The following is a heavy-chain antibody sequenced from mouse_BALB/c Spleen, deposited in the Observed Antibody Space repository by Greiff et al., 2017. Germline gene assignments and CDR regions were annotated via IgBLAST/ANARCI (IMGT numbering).Heavy chain of an antibody. J-gene: IGHJ1*01. V-gene: IGHV1-7*01. Sequence: QVQLQQSGADLAKPGASVKMSCKASGYTFTSYWMHWVKQRPGQGLEWIGYINPSTGYTEYNQKFKDKATLTADKSSSTAYMQLSSLTSEDSAVYYCARNYGRYFDVWGAGTTVTVSS. CDR1: GYTFTSYW. D-gene: IGHD1-1*02. CDR3: ARNYGRYFDV. CDR2: INPSTGYT.